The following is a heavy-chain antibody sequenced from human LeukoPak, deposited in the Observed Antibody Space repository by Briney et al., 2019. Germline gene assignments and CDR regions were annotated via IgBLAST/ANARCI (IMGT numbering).Heavy chain of an antibody. CDR2: IKSKTDGGTT. V-gene: IGHV3-15*01. CDR1: GFTFSGYW. CDR3: TTYGSGRKFDY. J-gene: IGHJ4*02. D-gene: IGHD3-10*01. Sequence: GGSLRLSCAASGFTFSGYWMMWVRQTPGKGLEWVGRIKSKTDGGTTDYAAPVKGRFTISREDSKNTLYLQMNSLKTEDTAVYYCTTYGSGRKFDYWGQGILVTVSS.